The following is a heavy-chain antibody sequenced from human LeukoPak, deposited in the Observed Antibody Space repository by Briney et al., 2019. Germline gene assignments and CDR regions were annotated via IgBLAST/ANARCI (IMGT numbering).Heavy chain of an antibody. CDR1: GFTFSTYG. D-gene: IGHD4-23*01. J-gene: IGHJ4*02. Sequence: GGSLRLSCAASGFTFSTYGMKWVRQAPGKGLECVSYISYSSSPIYYADSVKGRFTISRDNAKNSLYLQMNSLRAEDTAVYYCARAVGNHFDYWGQGTLVTVSS. V-gene: IGHV3-48*01. CDR2: ISYSSSPI. CDR3: ARAVGNHFDY.